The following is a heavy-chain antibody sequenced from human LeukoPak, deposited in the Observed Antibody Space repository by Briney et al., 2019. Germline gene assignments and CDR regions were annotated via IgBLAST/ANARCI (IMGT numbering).Heavy chain of an antibody. V-gene: IGHV3-30*02. CDR1: GYTFTSYG. D-gene: IGHD3-10*01. CDR2: IRYDGSNK. Sequence: SCKASGYTFTSYGMHWVRQAPGKGLEWVAFIRYDGSNKYYADSVKGRFTISRDNSKNTLYLQMNSLRAEDMAVYYCARRFGELLNYMDVWGKGTTVTVSS. J-gene: IGHJ6*03. CDR3: ARRFGELLNYMDV.